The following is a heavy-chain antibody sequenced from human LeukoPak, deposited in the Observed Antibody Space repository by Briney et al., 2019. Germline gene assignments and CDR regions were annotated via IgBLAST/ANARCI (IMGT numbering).Heavy chain of an antibody. D-gene: IGHD6-13*01. CDR3: AKASNSPYSSITPYYYYYYMDV. J-gene: IGHJ6*03. V-gene: IGHV3-23*01. CDR2: IVGSGVTT. Sequence: GGSLRLSCVASGFTFSNYGMNWVRQAPGKGLEWVSGIVGSGVTTYYADSVKGRFTISRDNSKNTLYLHMNSLRAEDTAIYYCAKASNSPYSSITPYYYYYYMDVWGKGTTVTVSS. CDR1: GFTFSNYG.